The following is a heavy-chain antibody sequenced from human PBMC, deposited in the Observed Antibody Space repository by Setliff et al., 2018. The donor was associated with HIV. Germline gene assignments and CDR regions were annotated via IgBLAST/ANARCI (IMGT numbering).Heavy chain of an antibody. D-gene: IGHD6-19*01. V-gene: IGHV3-30*02. CDR3: AKSASWDLRGWLH. CDR2: IRYDGSNK. CDR1: GFTFSSYG. Sequence: GGSLRLSCAASGFTFSSYGMHWVRQAPGKGLEWVAFIRYDGSNKYYADSVKGRFTVSRDYSQNTIYLQMSSLRVEDSAVYYCAKSASWDLRGWLHWGQGALVTVSS. J-gene: IGHJ4*02.